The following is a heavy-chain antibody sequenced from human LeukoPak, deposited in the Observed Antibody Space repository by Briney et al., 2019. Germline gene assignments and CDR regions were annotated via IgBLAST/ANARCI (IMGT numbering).Heavy chain of an antibody. D-gene: IGHD2/OR15-2a*01. Sequence: GESLRLSCAASGFAFNTYSMNWVRQAPGKGLEWVSFIFSSSTYIYYTDSVKGRFTISRDNARNSLYLQMDNLRDEDTGVYYCARDFYDGFALDYWGQGTLVTVSS. CDR1: GFAFNTYS. CDR3: ARDFYDGFALDY. J-gene: IGHJ4*02. V-gene: IGHV3-21*03. CDR2: IFSSSTYI.